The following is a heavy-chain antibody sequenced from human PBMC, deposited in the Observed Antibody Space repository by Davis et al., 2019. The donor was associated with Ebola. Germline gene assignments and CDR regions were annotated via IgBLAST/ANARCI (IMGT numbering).Heavy chain of an antibody. CDR3: ARGLSGDSGGDF. CDR1: GYSFTSYW. CDR2: IYPADSDT. V-gene: IGHV5-51*01. J-gene: IGHJ4*02. Sequence: PGGSLRLSCKGSGYSFTSYWTGWVRQTPGKGLEWMGIIYPADSDTKYSPSFQGQVTISADKSISTAYLQWSSLKASDTAMYYCARGLSGDSGGDFWGQGTLVTVSS. D-gene: IGHD7-27*01.